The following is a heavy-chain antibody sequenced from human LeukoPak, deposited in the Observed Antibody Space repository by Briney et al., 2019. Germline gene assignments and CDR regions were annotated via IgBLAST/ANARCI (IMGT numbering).Heavy chain of an antibody. CDR3: ARDGLTVVTTPIDY. Sequence: GASVKVSCKSSGYTFSTYGISWVRQAPGQGLEWMGWISGNNGNTNYAQNLQGRVTMTTDTSTSTVYMELRSLRSDDTAVYYCARDGLTVVTTPIDYWGQGTLVTVSS. J-gene: IGHJ4*02. D-gene: IGHD4-17*01. V-gene: IGHV1-18*01. CDR1: GYTFSTYG. CDR2: ISGNNGNT.